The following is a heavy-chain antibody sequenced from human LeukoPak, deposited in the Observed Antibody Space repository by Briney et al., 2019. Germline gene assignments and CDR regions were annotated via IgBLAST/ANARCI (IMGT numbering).Heavy chain of an antibody. CDR1: GGSISSGDYY. CDR2: IYYSGST. V-gene: IGHV4-30-4*01. CDR3: VRDPNYAYFDS. Sequence: KPSENLSLTCTVSGGSISSGDYYWSWIRQPPGKGLEWIGYIYYSGSTYYNPSLKSRVTISVDTSKNQFSLKLSSVTAADTAVYYCVRDPNYAYFDSWGQGTLVTVSS. D-gene: IGHD2-2*01. J-gene: IGHJ4*02.